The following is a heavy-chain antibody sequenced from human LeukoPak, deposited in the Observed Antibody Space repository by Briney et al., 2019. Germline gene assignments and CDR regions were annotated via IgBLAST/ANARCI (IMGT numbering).Heavy chain of an antibody. CDR2: IIPIFGTA. V-gene: IGHV1-69*05. Sequence: EASVNVSCKASGGTFSSYAISWVRQAPGQGLEWMGGIIPIFGTANYAQKFQGRVTITTDESTSTAYMELSSLRSEDTAVYYCARGPDCGGDCCRLRWYFDLWGRGTLVTVSS. CDR3: ARGPDCGGDCCRLRWYFDL. J-gene: IGHJ2*01. D-gene: IGHD2-21*01. CDR1: GGTFSSYA.